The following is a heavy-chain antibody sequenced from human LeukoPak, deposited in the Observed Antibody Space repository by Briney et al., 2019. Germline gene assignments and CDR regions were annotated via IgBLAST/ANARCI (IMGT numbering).Heavy chain of an antibody. V-gene: IGHV4-30-4*01. J-gene: IGHJ5*02. CDR1: GGSLSSGDYY. D-gene: IGHD3-16*02. CDR2: IYYSGST. Sequence: SETLSLTCTVSGGSLSSGDYYWSWIRQPPGTGLEWIGYIYYSGSTYYNPSLKSRVTISVDTSKNQFSLKLSSVTAADTAVYYCARVDYVWGSYPGWFDPWGQGTLVTVSS. CDR3: ARVDYVWGSYPGWFDP.